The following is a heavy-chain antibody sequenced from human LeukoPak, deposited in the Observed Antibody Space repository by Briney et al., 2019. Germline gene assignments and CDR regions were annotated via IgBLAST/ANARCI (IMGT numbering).Heavy chain of an antibody. D-gene: IGHD2-15*01. V-gene: IGHV3-23*01. CDR3: ARVKRDCSGGSCYSFDY. CDR1: GFTFNTYA. J-gene: IGHJ4*02. Sequence: GGSLTLSCAAYGFTFNTYAINWVRQAPGKGLEWVSAISGSGGRTYYSDSVKVRFTISGDNSKNTLYLQMNSLRAEDTAVYYCARVKRDCSGGSCYSFDYWGQGTLVTVSS. CDR2: ISGSGGRT.